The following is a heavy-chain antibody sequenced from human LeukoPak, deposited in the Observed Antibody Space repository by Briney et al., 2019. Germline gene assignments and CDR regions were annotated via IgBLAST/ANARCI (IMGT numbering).Heavy chain of an antibody. CDR2: ISSSSSYI. Sequence: PGGSLRLSCAASGFTFSSYSMNWVRQAPGKGLEWVSSISSSSSYIYYADSVKGRFTISRDNAKNSLYLQMNSLRAEDTAVYYCARLAAAALGSWFDPWGQGTLVTVSS. J-gene: IGHJ5*02. CDR3: ARLAAAALGSWFDP. CDR1: GFTFSSYS. V-gene: IGHV3-21*01. D-gene: IGHD6-13*01.